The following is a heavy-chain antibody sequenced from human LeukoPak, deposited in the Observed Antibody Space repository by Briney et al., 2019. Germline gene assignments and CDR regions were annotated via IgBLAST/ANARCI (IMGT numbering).Heavy chain of an antibody. CDR2: INPSGGTT. Sequence: ASVKVSCEASGYTFTSYYIHWVRQAPGQGLEWMGIINPSGGTTNYAQKFQGRVTMTRDTSTSTVYMELSGLTSEDTAVYYCARDRRKGYCGGDCYSGYWYFDLWGRGTLVTVSS. V-gene: IGHV1-46*01. CDR1: GYTFTSYY. CDR3: ARDRRKGYCGGDCYSGYWYFDL. D-gene: IGHD2-21*02. J-gene: IGHJ2*01.